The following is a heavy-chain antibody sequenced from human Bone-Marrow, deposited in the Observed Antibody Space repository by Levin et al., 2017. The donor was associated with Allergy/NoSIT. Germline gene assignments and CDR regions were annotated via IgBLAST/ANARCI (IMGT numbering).Heavy chain of an antibody. CDR2: IYWDDDK. J-gene: IGHJ5*02. D-gene: IGHD2-15*01. CDR1: GFSLSTSGVG. Sequence: QTLSLTCTFSGFSLSTSGVGVGWIRQPPGKALEWLALIYWDDDKRYSPSLKSRLTITKDTSKNQVVLTMTNMDPVDTATYYCAHVRIVVVVAATPGVFHNWFDPWGQGTLVTVSS. CDR3: AHVRIVVVVAATPGVFHNWFDP. V-gene: IGHV2-5*02.